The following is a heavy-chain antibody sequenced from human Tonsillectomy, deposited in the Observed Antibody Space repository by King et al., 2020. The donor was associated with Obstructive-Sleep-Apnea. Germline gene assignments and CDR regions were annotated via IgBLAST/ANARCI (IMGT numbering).Heavy chain of an antibody. J-gene: IGHJ3*02. CDR2: IYYSGST. CDR1: GGSISSYY. D-gene: IGHD4-23*01. CDR3: ARGHRYGGNELEGAFDI. V-gene: IGHV4-59*01. Sequence: VQLQESGPGLVKPSETLSLTCTVSGGSISSYYWSWIRQPPGKGLEWIGYIYYSGSTNYNPSLKSRVTISVDTSKNQFSLKLSSVTAADTAVYYCARGHRYGGNELEGAFDIWGQGTMVTVSS.